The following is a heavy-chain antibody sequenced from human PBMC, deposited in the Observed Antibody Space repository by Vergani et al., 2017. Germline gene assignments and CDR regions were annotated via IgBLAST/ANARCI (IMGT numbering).Heavy chain of an antibody. D-gene: IGHD2-2*01. CDR2: INHSGST. J-gene: IGHJ5*02. V-gene: IGHV4-34*01. CDR3: ARVESGRYCSSTSCFTYNWFDP. Sequence: QVQLQQWGAGLLKPSETLSLTCAVYGGSFSGYYWSWIRQPPGKGLEWIGEINHSGSTNYNPSLKSRVTISVDTSKNQFSLKLSSVTAADTAVYYCARVESGRYCSSTSCFTYNWFDPWGQGTLVTVSS. CDR1: GGSFSGYY.